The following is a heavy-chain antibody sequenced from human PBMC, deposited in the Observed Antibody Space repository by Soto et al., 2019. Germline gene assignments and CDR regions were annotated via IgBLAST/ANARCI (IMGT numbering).Heavy chain of an antibody. CDR3: ARVPAGYYYGSEMYNWFDP. J-gene: IGHJ5*02. D-gene: IGHD3-10*01. V-gene: IGHV1-18*01. CDR1: GYTFTSYG. Sequence: EASVKVSCKASGYTFTSYGISWVRQVPGQGLEWMGWISAYNGNTNYAQKLQGRVTMTTDTSTSTAYMELRSLRSDDTAVYYCARVPAGYYYGSEMYNWFDPWGQGTLVTVSS. CDR2: ISAYNGNT.